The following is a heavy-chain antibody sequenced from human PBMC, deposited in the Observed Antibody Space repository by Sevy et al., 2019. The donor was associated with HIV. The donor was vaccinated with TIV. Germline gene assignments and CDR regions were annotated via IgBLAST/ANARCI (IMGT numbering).Heavy chain of an antibody. CDR2: IPSSGSSI. V-gene: IGHV3-11*01. Sequence: WGTLRLSCEASGVIFSDYYRNWIRQAPGKGLEWISYIPSSGSSIFYAYSVKGPFTIARDNAKNSLYLQMNSLRAEDKAAYYCVNDVYAFDIWGKGTMVTVSS. CDR1: GVIFSDYY. J-gene: IGHJ3*02. D-gene: IGHD1-1*01. CDR3: VNDVYAFDI.